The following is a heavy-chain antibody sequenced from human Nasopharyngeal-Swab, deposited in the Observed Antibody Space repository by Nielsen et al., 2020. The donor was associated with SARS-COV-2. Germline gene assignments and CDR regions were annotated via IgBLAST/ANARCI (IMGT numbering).Heavy chain of an antibody. CDR2: ISSSSSYI. D-gene: IGHD6-19*01. J-gene: IGHJ3*02. CDR1: GFTFSSYS. CDR3: AKYSSATDAFDI. Sequence: GESLKISCAASGFTFSSYSMNWVRQAPGKGLERVSSISSSSSYIYYADSVKGRFTISRDNAKNSLYLQMNSLRAEDTAVYYCAKYSSATDAFDIWGQGTMVTVSS. V-gene: IGHV3-21*01.